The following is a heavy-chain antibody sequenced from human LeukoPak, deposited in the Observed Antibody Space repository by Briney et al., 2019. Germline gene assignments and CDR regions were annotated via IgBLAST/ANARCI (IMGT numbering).Heavy chain of an antibody. D-gene: IGHD6-13*01. J-gene: IGHJ4*02. CDR2: ISISTSYI. CDR1: GFTFSSYS. Sequence: GGSLRLSCAASGFTFSSYSMNWVRQAPGKGLEWVSSISISTSYIYYADSVKGRFTISRDNAKNSLYLQMNSLRAEDTAVYYCARGDSSSWYFDYWGQGTLVTVSS. V-gene: IGHV3-21*01. CDR3: ARGDSSSWYFDY.